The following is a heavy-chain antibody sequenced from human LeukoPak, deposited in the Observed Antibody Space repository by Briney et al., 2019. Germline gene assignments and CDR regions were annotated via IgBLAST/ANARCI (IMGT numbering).Heavy chain of an antibody. Sequence: GGSLGLSCAASGFTFSSYAMSWVRQAPGKGLEWVSAISGSGGSTYYADSVKGRFTISRDNSKNTLYLQMNSLRAEDTAVYYCAKDAYYYDSSGYTYDYWGQGTLVTVSS. CDR2: ISGSGGST. V-gene: IGHV3-23*01. J-gene: IGHJ4*02. CDR1: GFTFSSYA. D-gene: IGHD3-22*01. CDR3: AKDAYYYDSSGYTYDY.